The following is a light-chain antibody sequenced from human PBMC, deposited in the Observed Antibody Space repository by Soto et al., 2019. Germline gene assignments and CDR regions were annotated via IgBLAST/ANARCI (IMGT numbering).Light chain of an antibody. CDR1: ISNIGAGYD. CDR3: QSYDRSLRTYV. CDR2: GNS. Sequence: SGLRQPPSGSGAPGQTVNISCPGSISNIGAGYDVNWYRQLPRTAPKLLIYGNSDRPSGVPDRLSGSTSGTSASLAITGLQAEDEDDYFCQSYDRSLRTYVFGTGSKVTLL. J-gene: IGLJ1*01. V-gene: IGLV1-40*01.